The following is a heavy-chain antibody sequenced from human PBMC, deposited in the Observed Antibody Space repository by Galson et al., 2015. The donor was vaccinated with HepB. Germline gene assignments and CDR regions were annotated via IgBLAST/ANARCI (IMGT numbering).Heavy chain of an antibody. CDR3: AKPYYYDSSGSYAFDI. CDR1: GFTFSSYA. CDR2: ISGSGGST. J-gene: IGHJ3*02. D-gene: IGHD3-22*01. V-gene: IGHV3-23*01. Sequence: SLRLSCAASGFTFSSYAMGWVRQAPGKGLEWVSAISGSGGSTYYADSVKGRFTISRDNSKNTLYLQMNSLRAEDTAVYYCAKPYYYDSSGSYAFDIWGQGTMVTVSS.